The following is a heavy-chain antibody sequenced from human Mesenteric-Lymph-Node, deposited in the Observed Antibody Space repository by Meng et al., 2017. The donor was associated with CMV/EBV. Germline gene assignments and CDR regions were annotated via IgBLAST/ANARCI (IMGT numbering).Heavy chain of an antibody. CDR3: AKDPELDTLTGAFDI. D-gene: IGHD3-9*01. J-gene: IGHJ3*02. CDR1: GFTFSSYE. CDR2: ISSSGSTI. Sequence: GESLKISCAASGFTFSSYEMNWVRQAPGKGLEWVSYISSSGSTIYYADSVKGRFTISRDNAKNSLYLQMNSLRAEDTALYYCAKDPELDTLTGAFDIWGQGTMVTVSS. V-gene: IGHV3-48*03.